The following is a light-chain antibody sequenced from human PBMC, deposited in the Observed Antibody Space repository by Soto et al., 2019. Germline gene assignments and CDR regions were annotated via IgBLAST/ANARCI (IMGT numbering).Light chain of an antibody. V-gene: IGKV3-15*01. CDR3: QQYNNWPRT. CDR1: QSVSSS. Sequence: EIVVTQSPATLSVSPGDTATLSCRASQSVSSSLAWYQQKPGQAPRLLIYGASTRATGIPARFSGRGSGTEFTLTISSLQSEDFAVYYCQQYNNWPRTFGQGTKGGYQT. J-gene: IGKJ1*01. CDR2: GAS.